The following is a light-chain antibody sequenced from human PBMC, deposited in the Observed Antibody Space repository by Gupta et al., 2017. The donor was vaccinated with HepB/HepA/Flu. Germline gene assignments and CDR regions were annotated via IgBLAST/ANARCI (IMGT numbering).Light chain of an antibody. V-gene: IGLV10-54*04. CDR2: RNN. CDR1: NNNVGDQG. J-gene: IGLJ3*02. Sequence: AGLTQPPSVSKGLRQTATLTCTGNNNNVGDQGAAWLQQHQGHPPNLLSYRNNKRPSGVSERFSASRSGKTASLTITGLQPEDETDYYCSAWDRSRSAWVFGGGTKLTVL. CDR3: SAWDRSRSAWV.